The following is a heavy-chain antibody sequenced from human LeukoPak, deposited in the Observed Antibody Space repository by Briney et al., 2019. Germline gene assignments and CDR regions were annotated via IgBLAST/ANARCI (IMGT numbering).Heavy chain of an antibody. CDR2: ISSSGSTI. J-gene: IGHJ4*02. CDR1: GFTFDDYG. V-gene: IGHV3-11*04. Sequence: GGSLRLSCAASGFTFDDYGMSWVRQAPGKGLEWVSYISSSGSTIYYADSVKGRFTISRDNAKNSLYLQMSSLRAEDTAVYYCARVKGARAAAGTAFDYWGQGTLVTVSS. D-gene: IGHD6-13*01. CDR3: ARVKGARAAAGTAFDY.